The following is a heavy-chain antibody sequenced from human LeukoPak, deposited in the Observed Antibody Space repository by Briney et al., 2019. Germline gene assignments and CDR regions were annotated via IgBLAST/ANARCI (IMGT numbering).Heavy chain of an antibody. CDR1: GGSISSYY. D-gene: IGHD6-13*01. J-gene: IGHJ6*02. V-gene: IGHV4-59*08. Sequence: SETLSLTCTVSGGSISSYYWSWIRQPPGKGLEWIGYIYYSGSTNYNPSLKSRVTISVDTSKNQFSLKLSSVTAADTAVYYCARTGYSSIIEKPEYYYYYGMDVWGQGTTVTDSS. CDR2: IYYSGST. CDR3: ARTGYSSIIEKPEYYYYYGMDV.